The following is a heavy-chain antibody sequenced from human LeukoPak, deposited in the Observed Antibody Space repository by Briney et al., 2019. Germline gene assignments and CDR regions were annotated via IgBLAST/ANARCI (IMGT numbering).Heavy chain of an antibody. D-gene: IGHD1-26*01. V-gene: IGHV3-48*04. CDR2: ISSRSSAI. CDR1: GFTFSDYA. Sequence: GGSLRLSCAASGFTFSDYALNWVRQAPGKGLEWLSYISSRSSAIYYADSVKGRFTISRDNARNSLYLQMNSLRAEDTAVYYCARASGIVGATDYYGMDVWGQGTTVTVSS. J-gene: IGHJ6*02. CDR3: ARASGIVGATDYYGMDV.